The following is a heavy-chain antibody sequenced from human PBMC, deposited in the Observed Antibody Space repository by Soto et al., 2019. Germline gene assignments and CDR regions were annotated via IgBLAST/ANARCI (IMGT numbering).Heavy chain of an antibody. CDR3: ARRGYSSSPVGYYYYGMYV. Sequence: SETLSLTCAVSGGSISSSNWWSWVRQPPGKGLEWIGEIYHSGSTTYNPSLKSLVTISVDKAKNQFSLKLSSVTAADTAVSYCARRGYSSSPVGYYYYGMYVWGQGTTGTVSS. CDR2: IYHSGST. CDR1: GGSISSSNW. D-gene: IGHD6-13*01. V-gene: IGHV4-4*02. J-gene: IGHJ6*01.